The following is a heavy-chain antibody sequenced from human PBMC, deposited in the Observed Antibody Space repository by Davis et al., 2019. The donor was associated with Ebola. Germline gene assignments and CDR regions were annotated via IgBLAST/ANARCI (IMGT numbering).Heavy chain of an antibody. V-gene: IGHV3-7*03. D-gene: IGHD3-10*01. CDR1: GFTFSSYW. Sequence: GGSLRLSCAASGFTFSSYWMSWVRQAPGKGLEWVANIKQDGSEKYYVDSVKGRFTISRDNAKNSLYLQMNSLRDEDTAVYYCAGTTGGSGYYYGMDVWGQGTTVTVSS. J-gene: IGHJ6*02. CDR2: IKQDGSEK. CDR3: AGTTGGSGYYYGMDV.